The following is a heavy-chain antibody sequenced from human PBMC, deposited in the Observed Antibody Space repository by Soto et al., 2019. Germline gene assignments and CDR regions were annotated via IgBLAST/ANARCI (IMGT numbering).Heavy chain of an antibody. CDR2: ISYDGSNK. V-gene: IGHV3-30*04. CDR1: GFTFSSYA. D-gene: IGHD2-2*02. Sequence: GGSLRLSCAASGFTFSSYAMHWVRQAPGKGLEWVAVISYDGSNKYYADSVKGRFTISRDNSKNTLYLQMNSLRAEDTAVYYCARTYCSSTSCYREAYYYYGMDVWGQRTTVTVSS. J-gene: IGHJ6*02. CDR3: ARTYCSSTSCYREAYYYYGMDV.